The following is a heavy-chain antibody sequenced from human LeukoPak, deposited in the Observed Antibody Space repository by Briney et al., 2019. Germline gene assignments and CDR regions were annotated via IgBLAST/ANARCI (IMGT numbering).Heavy chain of an antibody. Sequence: PGGSLRLSCAASGFTFSSYSMNWVRQAPGKGLEWVSSISSSSTYIYYADSVKGRFTISRDNAKNSLYLQMNSLRAEDTAVYYCARDPRCCSGGSCLFDYWGQGTLVTVSS. J-gene: IGHJ4*02. CDR2: ISSSSTYI. CDR3: ARDPRCCSGGSCLFDY. CDR1: GFTFSSYS. D-gene: IGHD2-15*01. V-gene: IGHV3-21*01.